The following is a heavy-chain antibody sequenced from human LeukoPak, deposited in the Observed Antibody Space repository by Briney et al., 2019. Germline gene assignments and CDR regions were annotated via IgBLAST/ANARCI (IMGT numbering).Heavy chain of an antibody. CDR1: GFTFDDYG. J-gene: IGHJ4*02. D-gene: IGHD1-7*01. V-gene: IGHV3-20*01. CDR3: ARGSNWNYYYFDY. Sequence: GGSLRLSRAASGFTFDDYGMSWVRQAPGKGLEWVSGINWNGGSTGYADSVKGRFTISGDNAKNSLYLQMNSLRAEDTALYHCARGSNWNYYYFDYWGQGTLVTVSS. CDR2: INWNGGST.